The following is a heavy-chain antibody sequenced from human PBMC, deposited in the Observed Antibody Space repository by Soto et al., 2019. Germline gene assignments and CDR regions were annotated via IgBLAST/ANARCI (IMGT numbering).Heavy chain of an antibody. J-gene: IGHJ5*02. D-gene: IGHD5-18*01. V-gene: IGHV3-48*02. CDR2: ISSSSSTI. CDR3: ARELTRGYRYNWFDP. Sequence: GGSLRLSCAASGFTFSSYSMNWVRQAPGKGLEWVSYISSSSSTIYYADSVKGRFTISRDNAKNSLYLQMNSLRDEDTAVYYCARELTRGYRYNWFDPWGQGTLVTVSS. CDR1: GFTFSSYS.